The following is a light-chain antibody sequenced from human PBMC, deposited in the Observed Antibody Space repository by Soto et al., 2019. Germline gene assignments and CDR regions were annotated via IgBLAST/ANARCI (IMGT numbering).Light chain of an antibody. V-gene: IGKV3-20*01. CDR3: QQNGCPPWT. Sequence: IVLLKTPGTLSLSPGERATLSCRASLSVASRYLAWYQQKPGQAPRLLIYATSSGATGIPDRFSGSGAGSYFTLTISMLEPEDFAVYCCQQNGCPPWTFGQGTKVDI. J-gene: IGKJ1*01. CDR2: ATS. CDR1: LSVASRY.